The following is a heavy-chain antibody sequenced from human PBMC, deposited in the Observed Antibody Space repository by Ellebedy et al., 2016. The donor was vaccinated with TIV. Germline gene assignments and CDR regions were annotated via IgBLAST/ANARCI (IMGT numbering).Heavy chain of an antibody. Sequence: GESLKISCKTSGFSFTPSWIGWVRPVPGKGLEWVGIVYGDDSDTKYSPSFQGTVTISVDESITTAYLRWSSMKTSDTAMYYCVRRNYDSRGGHIWGQGTLVTVSS. J-gene: IGHJ3*02. CDR1: GFSFTPSW. D-gene: IGHD3-22*01. V-gene: IGHV5-51*01. CDR3: VRRNYDSRGGHI. CDR2: VYGDDSDT.